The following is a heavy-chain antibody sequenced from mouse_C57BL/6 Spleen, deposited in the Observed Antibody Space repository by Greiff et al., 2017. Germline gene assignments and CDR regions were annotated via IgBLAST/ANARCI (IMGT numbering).Heavy chain of an antibody. J-gene: IGHJ1*03. V-gene: IGHV1-53*01. CDR3: ARGEGRSSGYFDV. D-gene: IGHD1-1*01. Sequence: QVQLQQPGTELVKPGASVKLSCKASGYTFTSYWMHWVKQRPGQGLEWIGNINPSNGGTNYNEKFKSKATVTVDKSSSTAYMQLSSLTSEDSAVYYYARGEGRSSGYFDVWGTGTTVTVSS. CDR1: GYTFTSYW. CDR2: INPSNGGT.